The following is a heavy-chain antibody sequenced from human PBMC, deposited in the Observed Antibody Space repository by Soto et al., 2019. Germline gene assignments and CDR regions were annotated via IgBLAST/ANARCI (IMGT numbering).Heavy chain of an antibody. CDR1: GFTFSSYG. CDR3: AKDPHDYGDWGYFDY. Sequence: QVQLVESGGGVVQPGRSLRLSCAASGFTFSSYGMHWVRQAPGKGLEWVAVISYDGSNKYYADSVKGRFTISRDNSKNTLYLQMYSLRAEDTAVYYCAKDPHDYGDWGYFDYWGQGTLVTVSS. J-gene: IGHJ4*02. V-gene: IGHV3-30*18. CDR2: ISYDGSNK. D-gene: IGHD4-17*01.